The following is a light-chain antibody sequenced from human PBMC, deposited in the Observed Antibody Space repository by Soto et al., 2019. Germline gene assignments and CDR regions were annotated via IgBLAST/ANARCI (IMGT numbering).Light chain of an antibody. V-gene: IGKV1-39*01. CDR1: QSISSY. CDR2: AAS. J-gene: IGKJ1*01. Sequence: DIQMTQSPSSLSASVGDRVTITCRASQSISSYLNCYQQKPGKAPKLLIYAASSLQSGVPSRFSGSGSGTDFTLTISSLQPEDFATYYCQQSYSTPRTVGEGTEVEIK. CDR3: QQSYSTPRT.